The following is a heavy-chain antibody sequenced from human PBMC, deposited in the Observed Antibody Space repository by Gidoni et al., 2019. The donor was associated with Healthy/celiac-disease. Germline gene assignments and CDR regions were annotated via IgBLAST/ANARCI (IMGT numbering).Heavy chain of an antibody. J-gene: IGHJ6*02. D-gene: IGHD2-15*01. Sequence: EVQLVESGGGLVQPGRSLRLSCAASGFTFDDYAMHWVRQAPGKGLEWGSGISWNSGSIGYADSVKGRFTISRDNAKNSLYLQMNSLRAEDTALYYCAKGGGMDVWGQGTTVTVSS. V-gene: IGHV3-9*01. CDR3: AKGGGMDV. CDR1: GFTFDDYA. CDR2: ISWNSGSI.